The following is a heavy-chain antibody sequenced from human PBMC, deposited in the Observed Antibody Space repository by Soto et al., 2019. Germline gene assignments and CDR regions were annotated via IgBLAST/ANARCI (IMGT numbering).Heavy chain of an antibody. D-gene: IGHD3-10*01. CDR3: ARRMVRGRNWFDP. V-gene: IGHV4-59*08. CDR2: IYYSGST. CDR1: GGSISSYY. J-gene: IGHJ5*02. Sequence: PSETLSLTCTVSGGSISSYYWSWIRQPPGKGLEWIGYIYYSGSTNYNPSLKSRVTISVDTSKNQFSLKLSSVTAADTAVYYCARRMVRGRNWFDPWGQGTLVTVSS.